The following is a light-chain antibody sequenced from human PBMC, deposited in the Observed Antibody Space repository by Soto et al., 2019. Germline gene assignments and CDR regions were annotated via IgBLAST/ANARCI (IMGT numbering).Light chain of an antibody. V-gene: IGKV3D-20*02. Sequence: EIALTRSPATLSLSPGERATLSCRTSQSVSSDHLAWYQQKSGQAPRLLIYGASNRATGIPDRFSGSGSGTDFTLTISSLQPEDFATYYCQQSYSTRITFGQGTRLEIK. J-gene: IGKJ5*01. CDR1: QSVSSDH. CDR2: GAS. CDR3: QQSYSTRIT.